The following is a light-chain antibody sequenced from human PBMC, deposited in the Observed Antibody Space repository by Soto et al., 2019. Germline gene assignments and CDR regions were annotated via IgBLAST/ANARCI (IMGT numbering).Light chain of an antibody. CDR1: QSFSSSH. J-gene: IGKJ1*01. CDR3: QYYGTSTGT. CDR2: GAS. V-gene: IGKV3-20*01. Sequence: EIVLTQSPDTLSLSPGETATLSCRASQSFSSSHLAWYQQKVGQAPRLLIYGASSRATGIPDRFSGSGSGTDFNLIINRLDPEDFAVYYCQYYGTSTGTFGQGTKVDIK.